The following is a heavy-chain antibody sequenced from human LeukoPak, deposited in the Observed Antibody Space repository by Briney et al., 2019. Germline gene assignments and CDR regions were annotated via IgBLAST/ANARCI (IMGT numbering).Heavy chain of an antibody. D-gene: IGHD6-6*01. CDR3: ARVRGMYSSSAHLLGY. J-gene: IGHJ4*02. V-gene: IGHV1-8*01. CDR2: MNPNSGNT. Sequence: ASVKVSCKASGYTFTSYDINWVRQATGQGLEWMGWMNPNSGNTGYPQKFQGRVTITRNTSISTAYMELSSLRSEDTAVYFCARVRGMYSSSAHLLGYWGQGTLVTVSS. CDR1: GYTFTSYD.